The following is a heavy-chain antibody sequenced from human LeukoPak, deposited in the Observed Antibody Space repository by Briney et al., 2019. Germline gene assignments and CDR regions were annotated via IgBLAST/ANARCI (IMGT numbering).Heavy chain of an antibody. CDR1: GFTFSGYA. J-gene: IGHJ4*02. Sequence: GGSLRLSCAASGFTFSGYAMSWVRQAPGKGLEWVSAISGSGGSTYYADSVKGRFTISRDNSKNTLYLQMNSLRAEDTAVYYCAKAVDRAMVTGDYFGYWGQGTLVTVSS. CDR3: AKAVDRAMVTGDYFGY. CDR2: ISGSGGST. D-gene: IGHD5-18*01. V-gene: IGHV3-23*01.